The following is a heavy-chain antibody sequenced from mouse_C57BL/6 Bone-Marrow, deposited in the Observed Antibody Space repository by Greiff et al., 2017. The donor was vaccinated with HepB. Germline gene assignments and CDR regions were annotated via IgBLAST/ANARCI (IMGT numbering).Heavy chain of an antibody. CDR2: IDPSDSYT. V-gene: IGHV1-69*01. Sequence: QVQLQQPGAELVMPGASVKLSCKASGYTFTSYWMHWVKQRPGQGLEWSGEIDPSDSYTNYNQKFKGKSTLTVDKSSSTAYMQLSSLTSEDSAVYYCASSGYVGFDYWGQGTTLTVSS. CDR3: ASSGYVGFDY. J-gene: IGHJ2*01. CDR1: GYTFTSYW. D-gene: IGHD1-2*01.